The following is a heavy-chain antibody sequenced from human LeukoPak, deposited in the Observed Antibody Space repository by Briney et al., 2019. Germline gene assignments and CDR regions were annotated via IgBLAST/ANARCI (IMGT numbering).Heavy chain of an antibody. CDR2: IYYSGST. V-gene: IGHV4-39*07. D-gene: IGHD6-19*01. J-gene: IGHJ4*02. CDR3: ARGPPEQWLAR. CDR1: GGSISSSSYY. Sequence: SETLSLTCTVSGGSISSSSYYWGWIRQPPGKGLEWIGSIYYSGSTNYNPSLKSRVTMSVDTSKNQFSLKLSSLTAADTAVYYCARGPPEQWLARWGQGTLVTVSS.